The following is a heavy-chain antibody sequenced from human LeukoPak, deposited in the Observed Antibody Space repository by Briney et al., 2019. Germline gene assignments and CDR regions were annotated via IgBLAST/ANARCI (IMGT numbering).Heavy chain of an antibody. CDR3: ARDIYGWFDP. Sequence: SETLSLTCTVSGGSISSSSYYWGWIRRPPGKGLEWIGSIYYSGSTYYNPSLKSRVTISVDTSKNQFSLKLSSVTAADTAVYYCARDIYGWFDPWGQGTLVTVSS. CDR2: IYYSGST. CDR1: GGSISSSSYY. J-gene: IGHJ5*02. D-gene: IGHD2-2*02. V-gene: IGHV4-39*07.